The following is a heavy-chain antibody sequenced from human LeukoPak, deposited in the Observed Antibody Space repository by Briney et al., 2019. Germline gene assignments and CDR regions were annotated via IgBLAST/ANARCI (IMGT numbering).Heavy chain of an antibody. CDR3: AKGGYNYAPGLDY. Sequence: GGSLRLSCAASGFTFSDYGIHWVRQAPGKGLEWVAVTSSDGSNKFYADSVKGRFTISRDSSKNILYLQMNSLRAEDTAVYYCAKGGYNYAPGLDYWGQGTLVTVSS. J-gene: IGHJ4*02. V-gene: IGHV3-30*18. D-gene: IGHD5-18*01. CDR1: GFTFSDYG. CDR2: TSSDGSNK.